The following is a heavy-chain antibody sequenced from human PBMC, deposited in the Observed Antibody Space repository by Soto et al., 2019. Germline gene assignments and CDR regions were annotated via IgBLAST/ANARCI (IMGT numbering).Heavy chain of an antibody. CDR1: GFSLSTSGVG. D-gene: IGHD6-13*01. CDR3: ARGLAAAGRAYYYYYGMDV. V-gene: IGHV2-5*02. J-gene: IGHJ6*02. CDR2: IYWDDDK. Sequence: QITLKESGPTLVKPTQTLTLTCTFSGFSLSTSGVGVGWIRQPPGKALEWLALIYWDDDKRYSPSLKSRLTINNDTSKNPVVLTMTNMDPVDTATYYCARGLAAAGRAYYYYYGMDVWGQGTTVTVSS.